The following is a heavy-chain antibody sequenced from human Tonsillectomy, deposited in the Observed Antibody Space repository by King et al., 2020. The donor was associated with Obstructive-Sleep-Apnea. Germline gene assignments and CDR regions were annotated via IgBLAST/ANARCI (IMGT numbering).Heavy chain of an antibody. J-gene: IGHJ3*02. D-gene: IGHD4-11*01. V-gene: IGHV1-69*09. CDR3: ARAFDGFDYSNYSEARCDAFDI. CDR2: IIPILGIA. Sequence: HVQLVESGAEVKKPGSSVKVSCKASGGTFSSYAISWVRPAPGQGLEWMGGIIPILGIAKYAQKLQGRVTITADKSTSTAYMELSSLRSEDPAVYYCARAFDGFDYSNYSEARCDAFDIWGQGTMVTVSS. CDR1: GGTFSSYA.